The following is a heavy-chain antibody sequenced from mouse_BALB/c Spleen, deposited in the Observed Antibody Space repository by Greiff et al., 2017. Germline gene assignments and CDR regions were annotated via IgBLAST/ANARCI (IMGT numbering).Heavy chain of an antibody. CDR3: ARDGYYSRWFAY. Sequence: EVQVVESGGVLVQPGGSLKLSCAASGFTFSSYTMSWVRQTPEKRLEWVAYISNGGGSTYYPDTVKGRFTISRDNAKNTLYLQMSSLKSEDTAMYYCARDGYYSRWFAYWGQGTLVTVSA. CDR1: GFTFSSYT. V-gene: IGHV5-12-2*01. D-gene: IGHD2-3*01. J-gene: IGHJ3*01. CDR2: ISNGGGST.